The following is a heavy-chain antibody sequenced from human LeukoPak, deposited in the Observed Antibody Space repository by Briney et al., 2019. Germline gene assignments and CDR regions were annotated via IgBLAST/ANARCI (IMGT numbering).Heavy chain of an antibody. V-gene: IGHV1-69*06. D-gene: IGHD4-17*01. CDR1: GGTFSSYA. CDR2: IIPIFGTA. J-gene: IGHJ4*02. CDR3: ARDPADYGDYEYYFDY. Sequence: SVKVSCKASGGTFSSYAISWVRQAPGQGLEWMGGIIPIFGTANYAQKFQGRVTITADKSTSTAYMELSSLRSEDTAVYYCARDPADYGDYEYYFDYWGQGTLVTVSS.